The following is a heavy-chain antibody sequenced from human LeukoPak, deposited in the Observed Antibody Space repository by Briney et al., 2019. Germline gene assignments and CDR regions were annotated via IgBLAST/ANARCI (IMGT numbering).Heavy chain of an antibody. D-gene: IGHD3-16*02. CDR2: IKQDGSEK. J-gene: IGHJ4*02. V-gene: IGHV3-7*01. CDR3: ARVGGRYSPLGY. Sequence: GGSLRLSYAASGFTFSSYWMSWVRQAPGKGLEWVANIKQDGSEKYYVDSVKGRFTISRDNDKNSLFLQMTSLTADDTAVYYCARVGGRYSPLGYWGQGTLVTVSS. CDR1: GFTFSSYW.